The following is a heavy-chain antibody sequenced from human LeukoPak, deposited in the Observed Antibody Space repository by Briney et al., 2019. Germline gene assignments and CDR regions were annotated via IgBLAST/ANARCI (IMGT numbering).Heavy chain of an antibody. D-gene: IGHD5-12*01. CDR2: ISGSSRTI. CDR1: GFTFSSYS. CDR3: ARSSGGTYFDY. Sequence: PGGSLRLSCAASGFTFSSYSMNWVRQAPGKGLEWLSYISGSSRTIYYAGSVKGRFTISRDNAKNSLYLQMNSLRAEDTAVYYCARSSGGTYFDYWGQGTLVTVSS. J-gene: IGHJ4*02. V-gene: IGHV3-48*01.